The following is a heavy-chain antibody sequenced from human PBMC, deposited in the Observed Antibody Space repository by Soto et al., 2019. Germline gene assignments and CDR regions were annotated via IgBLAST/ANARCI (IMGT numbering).Heavy chain of an antibody. Sequence: SVKVSCKASGGTFSSYAISWVRQAPGQGLEWMGGIIPIFGTANHAQKFQGRVTITADESTSTAYMELSSLRSEDTAVYYCARSGGGGPYSGSYYHYYYYGMDVWGQGTTVTVSS. CDR3: ARSGGGGPYSGSYYHYYYYGMDV. CDR2: IIPIFGTA. D-gene: IGHD1-26*01. V-gene: IGHV1-69*13. CDR1: GGTFSSYA. J-gene: IGHJ6*02.